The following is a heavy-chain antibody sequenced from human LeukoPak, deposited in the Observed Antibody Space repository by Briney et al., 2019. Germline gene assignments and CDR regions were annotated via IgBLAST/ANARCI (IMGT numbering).Heavy chain of an antibody. Sequence: SETLSLTCAVSGGSISSSNWWSWVRPPPGKGLEWIGEIYHSGSTNYNPSLKSRVTISVGKSKNQFSLKLSSVTAADTAVYYCARIAYGDVDYWGQGTLVTVSS. D-gene: IGHD4-17*01. CDR1: GGSISSSNW. V-gene: IGHV4-4*02. J-gene: IGHJ4*02. CDR2: IYHSGST. CDR3: ARIAYGDVDY.